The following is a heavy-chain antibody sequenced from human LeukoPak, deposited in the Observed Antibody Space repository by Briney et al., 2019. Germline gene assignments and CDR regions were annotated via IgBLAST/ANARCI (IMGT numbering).Heavy chain of an antibody. Sequence: QTGGSLRLSCAASGFIFSNYYMHWVRQPPGKGLVWVSHISTDGTVTAYADSVKGRFTISRDNAKNTLYLQMNTLRAEDTAVYYCTRLQPYSSPDYWGQGTLVTVSS. D-gene: IGHD3-22*01. V-gene: IGHV3-74*01. CDR3: TRLQPYSSPDY. CDR1: GFIFSNYY. J-gene: IGHJ4*02. CDR2: ISTDGTVT.